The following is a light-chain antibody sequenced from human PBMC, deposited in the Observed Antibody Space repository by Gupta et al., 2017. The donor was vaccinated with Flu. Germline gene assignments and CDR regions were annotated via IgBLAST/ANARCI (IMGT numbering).Light chain of an antibody. J-gene: IGKJ4*01. CDR2: GAS. Sequence: DIVVTQSPATLSVSPGERATLSCRASQRVGSMLAWYQQKPGQAPRLLIYGASTRATGIPARLSGSGSGTEFTLTISSLQSEDFGVYYCQQYNNGPLTFGGGTKVEIK. V-gene: IGKV3-15*01. CDR3: QQYNNGPLT. CDR1: QRVGSM.